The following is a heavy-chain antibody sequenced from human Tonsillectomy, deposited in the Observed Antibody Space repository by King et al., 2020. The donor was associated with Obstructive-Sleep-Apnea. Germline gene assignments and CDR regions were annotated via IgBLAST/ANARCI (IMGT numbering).Heavy chain of an antibody. CDR3: ARVRAVTGAMVPRYGWLAP. CDR1: GYTFTSYD. V-gene: IGHV1-8*01. J-gene: IGHJ5*02. CDR2: MNPNSNNT. D-gene: IGHD2-2*01. Sequence: QLVQSGAEVKKPGASVKVSCKASGYTFTSYDINWVRQAPGQGLEWMGWMNPNSNNTGYAQKFQGRVTMTRDSSISTAYMELSSLKSEDTAVYYCARVRAVTGAMVPRYGWLAPWGQGTLVTVSS.